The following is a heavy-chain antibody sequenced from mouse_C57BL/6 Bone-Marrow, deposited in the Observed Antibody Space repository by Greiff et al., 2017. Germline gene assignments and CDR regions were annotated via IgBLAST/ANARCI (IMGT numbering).Heavy chain of an antibody. CDR1: GYTFTSYW. CDR2: IDPSDSYT. V-gene: IGHV1-69*01. D-gene: IGHD2-3*01. Sequence: VQLQQPGAELVMPGASVKLSCKASGYTFTSYWMHWVKQRPGQGLEWIGEIDPSDSYTNYNQKFKGKSTLTVDKSSSTAYMQLSSLTSEDSAVYYCAGDVGYYDYFDYWGQGTTLTVSS. CDR3: AGDVGYYDYFDY. J-gene: IGHJ2*01.